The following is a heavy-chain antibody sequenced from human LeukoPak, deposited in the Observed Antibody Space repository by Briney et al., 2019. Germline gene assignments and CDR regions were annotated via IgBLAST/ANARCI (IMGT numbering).Heavy chain of an antibody. J-gene: IGHJ4*02. V-gene: IGHV3-30*02. CDR2: IRYDGSNK. CDR1: GFTFSSYD. Sequence: GGSLRLSCAASGFTFSSYDMHWVRQAPGKGLEWVAFIRYDGSNKYYADSVKGRFTISRDNSKNTLYLQMNSLRAEDTAVYYCAKDLWGDTAMVLNYWGQGTLVTLSS. CDR3: AKDLWGDTAMVLNY. D-gene: IGHD5-18*01.